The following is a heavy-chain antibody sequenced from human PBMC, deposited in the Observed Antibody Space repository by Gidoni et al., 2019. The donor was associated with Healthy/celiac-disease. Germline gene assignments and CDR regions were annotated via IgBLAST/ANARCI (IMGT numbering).Heavy chain of an antibody. CDR2: ISSSSTYI. D-gene: IGHD6-25*01. J-gene: IGHJ4*02. Sequence: EVQLVESGGGLVKPGGSLSLSCAASGFIFSSYSMNWVRQAPGKGLEWVSSISSSSTYIYYADSVKGRFTISRDNAKNSLYLQMNSLRVEDTAVYYCLSGGPRTGYYFDYWGQGTLVTVSS. V-gene: IGHV3-21*01. CDR3: LSGGPRTGYYFDY. CDR1: GFIFSSYS.